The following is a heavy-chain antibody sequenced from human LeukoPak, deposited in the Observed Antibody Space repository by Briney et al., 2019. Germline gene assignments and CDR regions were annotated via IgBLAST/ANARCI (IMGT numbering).Heavy chain of an antibody. J-gene: IGHJ4*02. Sequence: SVRGRFTISRDNSKNTLYLQMNSLRAEDTAVYYGARELVHGDYEVGYWGQGSLVTVYS. CDR3: ARELVHGDYEVGY. D-gene: IGHD4-17*01. V-gene: IGHV3-30*01.